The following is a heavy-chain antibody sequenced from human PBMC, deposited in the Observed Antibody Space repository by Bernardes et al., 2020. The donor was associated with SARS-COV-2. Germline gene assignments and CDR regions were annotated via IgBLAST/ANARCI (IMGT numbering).Heavy chain of an antibody. CDR1: GFTFDDYA. D-gene: IGHD6-13*01. Sequence: GWSLRLSCAASGFTFDDYAMHWVRQAPGKGLEWVSGITWNSGNKGYADSVKGRFTISRDNAKKSLYLQMNSLRPEDTAFYYCAGSSRWYGHWDYWGQGTLVTVSS. CDR2: ITWNSGNK. V-gene: IGHV3-9*01. CDR3: AGSSRWYGHWDY. J-gene: IGHJ4*02.